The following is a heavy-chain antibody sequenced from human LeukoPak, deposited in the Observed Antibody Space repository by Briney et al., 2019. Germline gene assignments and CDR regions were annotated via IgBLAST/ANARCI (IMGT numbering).Heavy chain of an antibody. V-gene: IGHV3-7*04. CDR3: ARGHYYFDY. Sequence: PGGSLRLPCAAPGFTFSTYRMSWVRQAPGKGMEWVANIKQDGSEKYYVDSVKGRFTISRDNAKNSVYLQMNSLRGEDTAVYYCARGHYYFDYWGQGTLVAVPS. CDR1: GFTFSTYR. CDR2: IKQDGSEK. J-gene: IGHJ4*02.